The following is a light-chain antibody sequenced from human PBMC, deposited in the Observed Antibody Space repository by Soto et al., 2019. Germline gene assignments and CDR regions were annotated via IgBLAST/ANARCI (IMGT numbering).Light chain of an antibody. J-gene: IGLJ3*02. CDR3: CSYAGRYSWV. CDR1: SSDVGGYNY. Sequence: QSALTQPRSVSGSPGQSVTISCTGTSSDVGGYNYVSWYQQHPGKVPKLMIFDVTTRPSGVPDRFSGSKAGYTASLTISGLQAEDEAYYYCCSYAGRYSWVFGGGTKLTVL. CDR2: DVT. V-gene: IGLV2-11*01.